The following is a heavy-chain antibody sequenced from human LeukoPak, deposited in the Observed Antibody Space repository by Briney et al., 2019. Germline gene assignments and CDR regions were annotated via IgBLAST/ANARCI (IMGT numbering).Heavy chain of an antibody. CDR1: GGSISNYY. CDR3: ARHRPEGSYPLDS. J-gene: IGHJ4*02. Sequence: PSETLSLTCTVSGGSISNYYWSWLRQPPGKGLEWIGHIYSTGSTTYSPSLKSRVIMSADTSKNQFSLKVTSVTAADTAVYYRARHRPEGSYPLDSWGQGALVTVSS. CDR2: IYSTGST. V-gene: IGHV4-59*08.